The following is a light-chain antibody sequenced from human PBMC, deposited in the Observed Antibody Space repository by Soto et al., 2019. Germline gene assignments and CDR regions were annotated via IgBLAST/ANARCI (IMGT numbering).Light chain of an antibody. J-gene: IGKJ2*01. Sequence: EIVMTQSPATLSVSPGARATLSCRASQSVNNNLAWYQQRPGQAPRLIMYSISTRATGIPPRFGGSGSGTDFTLTISGLQSEDFAVDYCQQYYNWPYTFGQGTKLEIK. CDR2: SIS. V-gene: IGKV3-15*01. CDR1: QSVNNN. CDR3: QQYYNWPYT.